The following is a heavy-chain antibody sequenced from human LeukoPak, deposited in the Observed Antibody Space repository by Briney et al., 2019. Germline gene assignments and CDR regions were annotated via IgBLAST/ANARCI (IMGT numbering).Heavy chain of an antibody. CDR2: INPNGGGT. D-gene: IGHD6-19*01. CDR1: GYTFTGYY. CDR3: ARGMGDGSGWPYYYYDYMDV. V-gene: IGHV1-2*06. Sequence: ASVKVSCKASGYTFTGYYMHWVRQAPGQGLEWMGRINPNGGGTNYAQKFQGRVTMTRDTSISTAYMELSRLRSDDTAVYYCARGMGDGSGWPYYYYDYMDVWGKGTTVTVSS. J-gene: IGHJ6*03.